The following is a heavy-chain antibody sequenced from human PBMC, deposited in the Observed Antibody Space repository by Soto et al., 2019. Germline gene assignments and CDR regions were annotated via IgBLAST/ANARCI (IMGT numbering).Heavy chain of an antibody. V-gene: IGHV3-23*04. J-gene: IGHJ6*03. CDR3: ATAVCPSVKVFYYMDV. Sequence: EVQLVESGGGLVQPGGSLRLSCAASGFTFGSYDMSWVRQAPGKGLEWVAVLGGNGFTNYYGGSVKGRFTFSGDKSKSTRYLPMNRLKADVKGVYDGATAVCPSVKVFYYMDVWGRGTLVTVSS. D-gene: IGHD2-8*01. CDR2: LGGNGFTN. CDR1: GFTFGSYD.